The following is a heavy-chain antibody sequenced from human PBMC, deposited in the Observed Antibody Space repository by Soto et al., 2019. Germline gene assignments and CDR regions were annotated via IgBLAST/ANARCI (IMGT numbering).Heavy chain of an antibody. CDR2: IHYSGST. CDR1: GDSIGTTHSY. D-gene: IGHD2-8*01. Sequence: SETLSLTCTVSGDSIGTTHSYWAWMRQSPGKGLEWIGNIHYSGSTYYMPSLRSRVTLSVDTSKNQFSLRLTSVTAEATAVYYCARHEGNGNVWPLDYWGQG. V-gene: IGHV4-39*01. CDR3: ARHEGNGNVWPLDY. J-gene: IGHJ4*02.